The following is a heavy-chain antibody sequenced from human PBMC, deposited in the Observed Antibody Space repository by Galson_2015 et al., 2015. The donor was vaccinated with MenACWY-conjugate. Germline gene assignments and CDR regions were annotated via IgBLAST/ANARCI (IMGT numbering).Heavy chain of an antibody. D-gene: IGHD3-22*01. CDR2: IYYSGST. CDR3: AKDATVIEVLITSGLDN. J-gene: IGHJ4*02. V-gene: IGHV4-59*01. Sequence: ETLSLTCTVSGGSISSYYWSWIRQPPGQGLEWIGYIYYSGSTNYNPSLKSRVTISVDTSKNQFSLKLSSVTAADTAVYYCAKDATVIEVLITSGLDNWGQGTLVSVSS. CDR1: GGSISSYY.